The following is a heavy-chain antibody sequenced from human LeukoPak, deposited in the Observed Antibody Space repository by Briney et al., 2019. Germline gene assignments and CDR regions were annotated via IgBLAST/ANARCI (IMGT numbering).Heavy chain of an antibody. J-gene: IGHJ3*02. V-gene: IGHV3-7*03. CDR2: IKQDGSEK. CDR1: GFTLRSYV. CDR3: ARDSPYYYDSSGRYAFDI. Sequence: GGSLRLSCVASGFTLRSYVMNWVRQAPGKGLEWVANIKQDGSEKYYVDSVKGRFTISRDNAKNSLYLQMNSLRAEDTAVYYCARDSPYYYDSSGRYAFDIWGQGTMVTVSS. D-gene: IGHD3-22*01.